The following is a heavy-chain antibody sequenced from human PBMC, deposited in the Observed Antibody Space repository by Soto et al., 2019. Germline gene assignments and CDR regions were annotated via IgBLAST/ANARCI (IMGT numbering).Heavy chain of an antibody. CDR1: FDSISSNNNY. CDR2: IPASGTT. Sequence: QVQLQASGPGLVKPSQTLSLTCTVSFDSISSNNNYWSWIRQPPGEGLEWIGFIPASGTTSYSPSLKCRVAISLDTFNNQFSLSLSSVTAADTVVYYCARGRGYSYGLDPWGQGTLVTVSS. J-gene: IGHJ5*02. CDR3: ARGRGYSYGLDP. D-gene: IGHD5-18*01. V-gene: IGHV4-30-4*01.